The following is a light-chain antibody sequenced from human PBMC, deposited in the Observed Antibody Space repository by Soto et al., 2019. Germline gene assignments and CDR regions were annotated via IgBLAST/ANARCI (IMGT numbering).Light chain of an antibody. CDR1: QDIRNF. CDR3: QKYSSVPV. Sequence: DIQMTQSPTSLSASVGDRVTITCRASQDIRNFVAWYQQIPGKAPKLLIYAASTLQSGVPSRFSGSGSGTDFTLTINSLQPEDVATYSCQKYSSVPVFGPGTKVEIK. CDR2: AAS. J-gene: IGKJ3*01. V-gene: IGKV1-27*01.